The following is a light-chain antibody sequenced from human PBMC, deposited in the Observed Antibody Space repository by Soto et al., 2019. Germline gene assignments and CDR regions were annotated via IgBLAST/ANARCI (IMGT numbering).Light chain of an antibody. CDR1: QSVSSN. Sequence: ERVMTQSPGTLSVSPGERATLSCRASQSVSSNLAWYQQKPGQAPRLLIYSASTRATGIPARFSGSGFGTEFTLTISSLQSEDFAVYYCQQYNNWPLYTFGQGTKLEIK. CDR3: QQYNNWPLYT. J-gene: IGKJ2*01. CDR2: SAS. V-gene: IGKV3-15*01.